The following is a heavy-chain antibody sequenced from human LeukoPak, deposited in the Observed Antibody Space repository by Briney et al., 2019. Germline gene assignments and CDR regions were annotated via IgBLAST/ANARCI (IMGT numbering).Heavy chain of an antibody. V-gene: IGHV3-30*03. CDR3: AREQFSHTSNYFDN. D-gene: IGHD5-24*01. J-gene: IGHJ4*02. CDR2: ISDDGDHK. CDR1: GFTSTTYG. Sequence: GGSLRLSCSASGFTSTTYGIHWVRQAPGKGLEWVAAISDDGDHKYYADSVKGRFTISRDNNNNSLSLQMNSLTTEDTAFYYCAREQFSHTSNYFDNWGQGLLVTVSS.